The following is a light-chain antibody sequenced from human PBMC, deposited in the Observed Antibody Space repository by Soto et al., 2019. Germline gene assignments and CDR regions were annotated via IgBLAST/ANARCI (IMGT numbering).Light chain of an antibody. Sequence: QSALTQPASVSGSPGQSITIPCTGTSSDVGGYNYVSWYQQHPGKAPKLMIYDVSDRPSGVSNRFSASKSGNTASLTISGLQAEDEADYYCCSYTSSSTPGVFGTGTKLTVL. CDR1: SSDVGGYNY. CDR2: DVS. J-gene: IGLJ1*01. V-gene: IGLV2-14*03. CDR3: CSYTSSSTPGV.